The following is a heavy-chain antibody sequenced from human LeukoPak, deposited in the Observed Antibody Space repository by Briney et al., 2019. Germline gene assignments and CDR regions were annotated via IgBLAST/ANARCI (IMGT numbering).Heavy chain of an antibody. Sequence: PSETLSLTCTVSGDSISRYYWSWIRQPPGKGLDWIGYIYYTGSTYYNPSLKSRVTISVDTSKNQFSLKLNSVTAADTAVYYCARKSVAVRDAFDIWGQGTMVTVSS. J-gene: IGHJ3*02. V-gene: IGHV4-59*01. D-gene: IGHD6-19*01. CDR1: GDSISRYY. CDR2: IYYTGST. CDR3: ARKSVAVRDAFDI.